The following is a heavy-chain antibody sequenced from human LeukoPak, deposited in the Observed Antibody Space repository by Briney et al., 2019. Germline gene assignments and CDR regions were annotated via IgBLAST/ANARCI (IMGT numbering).Heavy chain of an antibody. J-gene: IGHJ3*01. CDR2: IYYSGST. D-gene: IGHD4-17*01. Sequence: SETLSLTCTVSGGSISSHYWSWIRQPPGKGLEWIGYIYYSGSTNYNPSLKSRVTISIDTSKNQFSLKLRSVTAADTAVYYCARDLVTVTKGFDVWGQGTMVSVSS. CDR1: GGSISSHY. V-gene: IGHV4-59*11. CDR3: ARDLVTVTKGFDV.